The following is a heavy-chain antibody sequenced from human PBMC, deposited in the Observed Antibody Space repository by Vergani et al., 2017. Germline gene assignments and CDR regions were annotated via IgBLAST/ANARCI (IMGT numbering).Heavy chain of an antibody. CDR2: IKQDGSEK. Sequence: EVQLVESGGGLVQPGGSLRLSCEASEFTFSGYWMSWVRQAQGKGLEWVATIKQDGSEKYYVDSVKGRFTISRDNAKNSLYLQMNSLRAEDTAVYYCASIPYSSGWLIFDYWGQGTLVTVSS. CDR3: ASIPYSSGWLIFDY. V-gene: IGHV3-7*03. D-gene: IGHD6-19*01. J-gene: IGHJ4*02. CDR1: EFTFSGYW.